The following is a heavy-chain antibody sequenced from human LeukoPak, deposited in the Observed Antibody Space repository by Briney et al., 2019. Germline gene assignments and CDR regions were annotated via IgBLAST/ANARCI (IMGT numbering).Heavy chain of an antibody. J-gene: IGHJ4*02. V-gene: IGHV3-23*01. D-gene: IGHD6-19*01. Sequence: GGSLRLSCAASGFTFSSYAMSWVRQAPGKGLEWVSAISGSGGSTYYADSVKGQFTISRDNSKNTLYLQMNSLRAEDTAVYYCAKVYSSGWYDGGYFDYWGQGTLVTVSS. CDR3: AKVYSSGWYDGGYFDY. CDR1: GFTFSSYA. CDR2: ISGSGGST.